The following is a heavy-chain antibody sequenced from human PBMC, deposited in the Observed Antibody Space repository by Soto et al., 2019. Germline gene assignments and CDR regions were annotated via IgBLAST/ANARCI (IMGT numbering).Heavy chain of an antibody. CDR1: GFTVTNTY. CDR3: ARDLQGHFGMDV. Sequence: PGGSLRLSCAASGFTVTNTYMSCVRQTPGKGLEWVSVIYIGGNSNYAASVKGRFTISTDSYENKLYLQMNSLRVEDTAVYYCARDLQGHFGMDVWGQGTTVTVSS. J-gene: IGHJ6*02. V-gene: IGHV3-53*01. CDR2: IYIGGNS.